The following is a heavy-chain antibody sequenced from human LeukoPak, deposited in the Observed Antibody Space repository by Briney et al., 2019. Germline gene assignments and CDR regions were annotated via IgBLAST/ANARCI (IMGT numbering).Heavy chain of an antibody. D-gene: IGHD5-18*01. CDR2: INHSGST. V-gene: IGHV4-34*01. CDR3: ARGTSGYSYGYPNFDY. J-gene: IGHJ4*02. CDR1: GGSFSGYY. Sequence: SETLSLTCAVYGGSFSGYYWSWLRQPPGKGLEWIGEINHSGSTNYNPSLKSRVTISVDTSKNQFSLNLSSVTAADTAVYYCARGTSGYSYGYPNFDYWGQGTLVTVSS.